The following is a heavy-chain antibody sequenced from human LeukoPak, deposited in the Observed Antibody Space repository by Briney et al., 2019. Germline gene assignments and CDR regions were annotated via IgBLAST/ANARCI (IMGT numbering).Heavy chain of an antibody. D-gene: IGHD6-19*01. CDR2: INHSGST. Sequence: PSETLSLTCAVYGGSFSGYYWSLIRQPPGKGLEWIGEINHSGSTNYSPSLKSRVTISVDTSKNQFSLKLSSVTAADTAVYYCAREYPNSGATYSSGWYNPWGQGTLVTVSS. CDR1: GGSFSGYY. CDR3: AREYPNSGATYSSGWYNP. V-gene: IGHV4-34*01. J-gene: IGHJ5*02.